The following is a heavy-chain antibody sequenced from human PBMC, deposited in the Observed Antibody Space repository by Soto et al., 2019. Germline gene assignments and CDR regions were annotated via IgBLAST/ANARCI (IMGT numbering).Heavy chain of an antibody. CDR3: AKGRDIVVVAAAGLFFDY. Sequence: GGSLRLSCAASGFTFSSYAMSWVRQAPGKGLEWVSAISGSGGSTYYADSVKGRFTISRDNSKNTLYLQMNSLRAEDTAVYYCAKGRDIVVVAAAGLFFDYWGQGTLVTVSS. CDR2: ISGSGGST. J-gene: IGHJ4*02. CDR1: GFTFSSYA. D-gene: IGHD2-2*01. V-gene: IGHV3-23*01.